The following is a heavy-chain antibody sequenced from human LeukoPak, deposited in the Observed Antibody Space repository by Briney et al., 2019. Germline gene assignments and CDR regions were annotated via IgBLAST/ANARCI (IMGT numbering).Heavy chain of an antibody. CDR1: GITLSNYG. CDR3: AKRGVVIRVILVGFNKQAYYFES. Sequence: PGGSLRLSCAVSGITLSNYGMSWVRQAPGKGLEWVAGISDSGGTTNYADSVKGRFTVSRDNPKNTLYLQMNSLRAEDTAVYFCAKRGVVIRVILVGFNKQAYYFESWGQGVLVTASS. J-gene: IGHJ4*02. CDR2: ISDSGGTT. V-gene: IGHV3-23*01. D-gene: IGHD3-22*01.